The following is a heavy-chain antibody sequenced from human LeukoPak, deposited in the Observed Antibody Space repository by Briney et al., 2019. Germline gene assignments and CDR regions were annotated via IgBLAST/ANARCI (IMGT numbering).Heavy chain of an antibody. Sequence: SETLSLTCTVSGYSISGGYYWGWIRQAPGKGLEWIGSISHSGTTYYNPSLKSRVTISVDTSKNQFSLKLSSVTAADTAVYYCAREEDSSGYYDYWGQGTLVTVSS. CDR3: AREEDSSGYYDY. J-gene: IGHJ4*02. CDR2: ISHSGTT. D-gene: IGHD3-22*01. V-gene: IGHV4-38-2*02. CDR1: GYSISGGYY.